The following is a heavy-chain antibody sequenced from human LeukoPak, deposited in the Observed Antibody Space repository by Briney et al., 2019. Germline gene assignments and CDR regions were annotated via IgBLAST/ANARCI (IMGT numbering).Heavy chain of an antibody. CDR3: AKPGISSYYYDH. D-gene: IGHD3-22*01. CDR2: VSVTGGTT. V-gene: IGHV3-23*01. CDR1: GFTFNSYA. J-gene: IGHJ1*01. Sequence: PGGALTLSCAASGFTFNSYAMSWVRQAPGKGLEWVSGVSVTGGTTYYADSVKGRFTISRDNSKNSVYLQTNSLRAEDTAVYFCAKPGISSYYYDHWGQGRLLTVSS.